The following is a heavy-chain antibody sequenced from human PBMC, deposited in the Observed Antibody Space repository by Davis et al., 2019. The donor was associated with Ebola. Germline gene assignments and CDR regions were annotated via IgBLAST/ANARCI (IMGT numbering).Heavy chain of an antibody. J-gene: IGHJ4*02. Sequence: PGGSLRLSCAASGFTFNNYWMSWVRQAPGKGLEWVANIKQDGSDKNYVDSVKGRFTISRDNAKNSLPLQMNSLRAEDTAVFYCARIPRDYSFCGWGQGTLVTVSS. CDR2: IKQDGSDK. D-gene: IGHD4-11*01. V-gene: IGHV3-7*01. CDR3: ARIPRDYSFCG. CDR1: GFTFNNYW.